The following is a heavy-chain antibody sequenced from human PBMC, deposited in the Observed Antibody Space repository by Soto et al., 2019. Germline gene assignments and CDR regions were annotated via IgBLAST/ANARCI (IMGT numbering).Heavy chain of an antibody. V-gene: IGHV4-39*01. CDR1: GGSISSSSYY. J-gene: IGHJ5*02. Sequence: SETLSLTCTVSGGSISSSSYYWGWIRQPPGKGLEWIGSIYYSGSTYYNPSLKSRVTISVDTSKNQFSLKLSSVTAADTAVYYCAKVFLAGIAAAGLVNWFDPWGQGTLVTVSS. D-gene: IGHD6-13*01. CDR2: IYYSGST. CDR3: AKVFLAGIAAAGLVNWFDP.